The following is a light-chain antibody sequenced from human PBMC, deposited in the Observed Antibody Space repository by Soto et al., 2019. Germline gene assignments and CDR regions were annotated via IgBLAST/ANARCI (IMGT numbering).Light chain of an antibody. Sequence: QSVLTQPASVSGSPGQSITISCTGTSSDIGNYDYVSWYQQYPGKVPKLMIYAVSRRPSGVSNRFSGSKSGNTASLTISGLQAEDEADYYCTSYTPSSTYVFGTGTKVTVL. CDR2: AVS. CDR3: TSYTPSSTYV. V-gene: IGLV2-14*03. CDR1: SSDIGNYDY. J-gene: IGLJ1*01.